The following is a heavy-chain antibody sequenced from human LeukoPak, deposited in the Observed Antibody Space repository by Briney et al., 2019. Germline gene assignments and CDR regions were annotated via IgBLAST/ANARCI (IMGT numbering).Heavy chain of an antibody. CDR1: GFTFSGYW. D-gene: IGHD3-3*01. Sequence: QTGGSLRLSCAASGFTFSGYWMHWDRQGPEKGLELVSRIDNDGHGILYADSVKGRFTTSRDNAKNTLYLQMNSLRFEDTAVYYCATGGGWVPSFGVVTHIDVWGKGTTVTVSS. CDR2: IDNDGHGI. J-gene: IGHJ6*03. CDR3: ATGGGWVPSFGVVTHIDV. V-gene: IGHV3-74*03.